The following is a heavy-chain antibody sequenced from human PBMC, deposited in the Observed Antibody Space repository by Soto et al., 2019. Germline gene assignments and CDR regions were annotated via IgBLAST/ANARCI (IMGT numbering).Heavy chain of an antibody. Sequence: GGSLRLSCAASGFTVSSNYMSWVRQAPGKGLEWVSVIYSGGSTYYADSVKGRFTISRDNSKNTLYLQMNSLRAEDTAVYYCARAGWGFDWSFPSDGMDVWGQGTTVTVSS. D-gene: IGHD3-9*01. CDR1: GFTVSSNY. J-gene: IGHJ6*02. V-gene: IGHV3-53*01. CDR3: ARAGWGFDWSFPSDGMDV. CDR2: IYSGGST.